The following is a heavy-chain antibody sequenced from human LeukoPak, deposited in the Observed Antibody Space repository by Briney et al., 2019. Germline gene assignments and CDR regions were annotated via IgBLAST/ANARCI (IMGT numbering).Heavy chain of an antibody. Sequence: SVKVSCKASGGTFSSYTISWVRQAPGQGLEWMGRIIPILGIANYAQKFQGRVTITADKSTSTAYMELSSLRSEDTAVYYCATLLNCSSTSCSSWGQGTLVTVSS. CDR1: GGTFSSYT. CDR2: IIPILGIA. J-gene: IGHJ4*02. V-gene: IGHV1-69*02. D-gene: IGHD2-2*01. CDR3: ATLLNCSSTSCSS.